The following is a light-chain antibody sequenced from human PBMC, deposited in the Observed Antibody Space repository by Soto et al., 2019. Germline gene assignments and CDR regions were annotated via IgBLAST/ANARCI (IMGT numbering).Light chain of an antibody. CDR1: QSVSTY. CDR2: DAS. J-gene: IGKJ1*01. CDR3: QQYHNWPPAT. V-gene: IGKV3-11*01. Sequence: EIVLTQSPATLSLSPGERATLSCRASQSVSTYLAWYQQTPGQAPRLLIYDASNRATGIPARFSGSGSGTDFTLTISSLEPEDFAVYFCQQYHNWPPATFGQGTKVDIK.